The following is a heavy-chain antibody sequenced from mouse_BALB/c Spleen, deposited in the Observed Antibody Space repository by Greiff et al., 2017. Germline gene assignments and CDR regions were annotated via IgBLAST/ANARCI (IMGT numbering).Heavy chain of an antibody. CDR3: ARGCLYSYGWFAY. V-gene: IGHV2-9*02. J-gene: IGHJ3*01. CDR2: IWAGGST. Sequence: VQLKESGPGLVAPSQSLSITCTVSGFSLTSYGVHWVRQPPGKGLEWLGVIWAGGSTNYNSALMSRLSISKDNSKSKVFLKMISLQTDDTAMYYCARGCLYSYGWFAYWGQGTLVTVSA. CDR1: GFSLTSYG. D-gene: IGHD1-2*01.